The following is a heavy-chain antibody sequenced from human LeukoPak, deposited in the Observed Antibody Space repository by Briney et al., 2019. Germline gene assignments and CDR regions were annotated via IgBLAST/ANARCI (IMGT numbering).Heavy chain of an antibody. D-gene: IGHD6-19*01. CDR1: GGSFSGYY. V-gene: IGHV4-34*01. CDR2: VNHSGST. CDR3: ARENEEQWLGGSVY. J-gene: IGHJ4*02. Sequence: PSETLSLTCAVYGGSFSGYYWSWIRQPPGKGLEWIGEVNHSGSTNYNPSLKSRVTISVDTSKNQFSLKLSSVTAADTAVYYCARENEEQWLGGSVYWGQGTLVTVSS.